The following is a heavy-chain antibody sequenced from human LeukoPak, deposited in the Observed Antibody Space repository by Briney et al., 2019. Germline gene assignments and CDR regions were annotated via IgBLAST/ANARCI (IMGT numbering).Heavy chain of an antibody. CDR3: ARDSSGYCSGGSCYLGYYYYYGMDV. Sequence: PGGSLRLSCAASGFTFSSYAMHWVRQAPGKGLEWVAVISYDGSNKYYADSVKGRFTISRDNSKNSLYLQMNSLRAEDTAVYYCARDSSGYCSGGSCYLGYYYYYGMDVWGQGTTVTVSS. CDR2: ISYDGSNK. D-gene: IGHD2-15*01. CDR1: GFTFSSYA. J-gene: IGHJ6*02. V-gene: IGHV3-30*04.